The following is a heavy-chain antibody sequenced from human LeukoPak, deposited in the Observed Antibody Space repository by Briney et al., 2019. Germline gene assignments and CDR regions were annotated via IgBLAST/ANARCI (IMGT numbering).Heavy chain of an antibody. CDR1: VFAFSGNS. Sequence: PGGSLRLSCATSVFAFSGNSMNWVRQAPWKGLEWVSYIRASSADVSYADSVKGRFTISRDNAKKLLYLQMNSLRAEDTAVYYCARVNSGRSWGDAFDIWGQGTMVTASS. V-gene: IGHV3-21*04. J-gene: IGHJ3*02. CDR3: ARVNSGRSWGDAFDI. D-gene: IGHD1-26*01. CDR2: IRASSADV.